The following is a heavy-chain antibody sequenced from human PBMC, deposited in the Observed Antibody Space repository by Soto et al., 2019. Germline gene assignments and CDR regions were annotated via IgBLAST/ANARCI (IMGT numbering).Heavy chain of an antibody. CDR3: ARESGYSSSYIDY. CDR1: GGPFSGYY. Sequence: SETLSLTCAVYGGPFSGYYWSWIRQPPGKGLEWIGEINYSGSTNYNPSLKSRVTISVDTSKNQFSLKLSSVTAADTAVYYCARESGYSSSYIDYWGQGTLVTVSS. V-gene: IGHV4-34*01. CDR2: INYSGST. J-gene: IGHJ4*02. D-gene: IGHD6-6*01.